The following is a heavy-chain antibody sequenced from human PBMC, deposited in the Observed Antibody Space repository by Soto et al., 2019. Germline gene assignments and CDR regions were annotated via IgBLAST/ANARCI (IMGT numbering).Heavy chain of an antibody. J-gene: IGHJ6*02. Sequence: QVQLVQSGAEVKKPGASVKVSCKVSGYTLTELSMHWVRQAPGKGIEWMGGFDPEDGETIYGQKFQGRVTITEDRSTDTAYMELSSLRSEDTAVYYCATGDIVVRGEGGMDVWGQGSTVTVSS. CDR2: FDPEDGET. V-gene: IGHV1-24*01. D-gene: IGHD2-21*01. CDR1: GYTLTELS. CDR3: ATGDIVVRGEGGMDV.